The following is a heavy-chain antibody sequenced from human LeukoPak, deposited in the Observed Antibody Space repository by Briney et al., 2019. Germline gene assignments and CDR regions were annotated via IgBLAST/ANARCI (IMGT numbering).Heavy chain of an antibody. V-gene: IGHV4-39*07. Sequence: PSETLSLTCTDSGGSISSSSHYWGWIRQPPGKGLEWIGSIYYSGSTYYNPSLKSRVTISVDKSKNQFSLKLSSVTAADTAVYYCARWYGSGSYYGSYWGQGTLVTVSS. D-gene: IGHD3-10*01. CDR3: ARWYGSGSYYGSY. J-gene: IGHJ4*02. CDR2: IYYSGST. CDR1: GGSISSSSHY.